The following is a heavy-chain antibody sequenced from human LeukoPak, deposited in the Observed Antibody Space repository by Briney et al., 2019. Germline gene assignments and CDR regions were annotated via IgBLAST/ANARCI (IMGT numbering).Heavy chain of an antibody. V-gene: IGHV3-74*01. CDR3: AAGDRADLDY. J-gene: IGHJ4*02. Sequence: PGGSLRLSCAASGFTFSSYWMHWVRQAPGKGLVWVSRINSDGSSTSYADSVKGRFTISRDDAKNTLYPQMNSLRAEDTAVYYCAAGDRADLDYWGQGTLVTVSS. CDR2: INSDGSST. D-gene: IGHD3-16*01. CDR1: GFTFSSYW.